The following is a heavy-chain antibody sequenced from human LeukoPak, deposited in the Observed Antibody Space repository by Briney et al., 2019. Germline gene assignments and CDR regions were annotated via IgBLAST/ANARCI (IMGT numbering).Heavy chain of an antibody. Sequence: PGGSLRLSCAASGFSFSSYGMHWVLQAPGKGLEWVAFIRYDGSNKYYADSVKGRFTISRDNSKNTLYLQMNSLRAEDTAVYYCARVMGRYCSSTSCYVDYWGQGTLVTVSS. D-gene: IGHD2-2*01. V-gene: IGHV3-30*02. J-gene: IGHJ4*02. CDR2: IRYDGSNK. CDR1: GFSFSSYG. CDR3: ARVMGRYCSSTSCYVDY.